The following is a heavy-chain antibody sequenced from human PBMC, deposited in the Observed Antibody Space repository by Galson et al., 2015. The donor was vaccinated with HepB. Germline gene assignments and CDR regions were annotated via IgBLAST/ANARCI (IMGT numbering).Heavy chain of an antibody. CDR1: GFTFSSYG. V-gene: IGHV3-30*18. Sequence: SLRLSCAASGFTFSSYGMHWVRQAPGKGLEWVAVISYDGSNKYYADSVKGRFTISRDNSKNTLYLQMNSLRAEDTAVYYCAKDGAIGYDWDYYYYMDVWGKGTTVTVSS. CDR2: ISYDGSNK. J-gene: IGHJ6*03. CDR3: AKDGAIGYDWDYYYYMDV. D-gene: IGHD5-12*01.